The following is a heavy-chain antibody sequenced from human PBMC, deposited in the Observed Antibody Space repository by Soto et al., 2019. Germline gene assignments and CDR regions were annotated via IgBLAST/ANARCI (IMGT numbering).Heavy chain of an antibody. D-gene: IGHD5-18*01. V-gene: IGHV4-31*03. Sequence: PSGTLSLSCSVSCGSISRCAYYCIFILQLPGKGLEWIGYVYHTGNTDYNPSLKSRVSISVDTSKNQFSMDLRYVTAADTAVYYCAVDTTIEGPNWFDPWGQGTLVTVSS. CDR1: CGSISRCAYY. CDR3: AVDTTIEGPNWFDP. CDR2: VYHTGNT. J-gene: IGHJ5*02.